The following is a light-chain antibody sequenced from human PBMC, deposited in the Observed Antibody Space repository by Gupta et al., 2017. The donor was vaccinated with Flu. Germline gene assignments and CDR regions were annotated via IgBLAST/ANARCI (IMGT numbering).Light chain of an antibody. J-gene: IGKJ1*01. CDR2: GAS. CDR3: KLNNDWPRWT. Sequence: EIVITQSPPTLSVSPGERPTLSCRASQSVSSNLAWYKHKPGLAPRLLIYGASTRATGHTARSSGSESGIEFTLTIRRRQSVDFAVYSCKLNNDWPRWTFGQGTRLEIK. CDR1: QSVSSN. V-gene: IGKV3-15*01.